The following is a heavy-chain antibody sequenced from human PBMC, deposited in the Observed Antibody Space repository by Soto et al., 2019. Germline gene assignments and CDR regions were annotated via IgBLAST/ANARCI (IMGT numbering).Heavy chain of an antibody. J-gene: IGHJ4*02. CDR1: GGSISRGGYS. D-gene: IGHD4-17*01. CDR2: IYHSGST. CDR3: ARSMTTVTTNDY. Sequence: PSEALSLTCAVSGGSISRGGYSWSWIRQPPGKGLEWIGYIYHSGSTYYNPSLKSRVTISVDGSKNQFSLKLSSVTAADTAVYYCARSMTTVTTNDYWGQGSLVTVSS. V-gene: IGHV4-30-2*01.